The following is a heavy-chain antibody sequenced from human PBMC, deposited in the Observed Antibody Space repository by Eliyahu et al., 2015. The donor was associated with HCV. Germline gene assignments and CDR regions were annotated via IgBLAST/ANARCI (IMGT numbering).Heavy chain of an antibody. D-gene: IGHD2-2*01. CDR2: IWYDGSNE. CDR3: ARGNQPDY. V-gene: IGHV3-33*01. Sequence: LEWVALIWYDGSNEYYADSVKGRFIISRDNSKNTLFLQMNSLKAGDTAVYYCARGNQPDYWGQGTLVTVSS. J-gene: IGHJ4*02.